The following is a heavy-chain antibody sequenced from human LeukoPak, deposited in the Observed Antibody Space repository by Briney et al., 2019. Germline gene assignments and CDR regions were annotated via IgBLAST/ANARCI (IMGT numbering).Heavy chain of an antibody. CDR2: ISWNSGSI. J-gene: IGHJ3*02. V-gene: IGHV3-9*01. Sequence: GGSLRLSCAASGFTFDDYAMHWVRQAPGKGLEWVSGISWNSGSIGYADSVEGRFTISRDNAKNSLYLQMNSLRAEDTALYYCAKDTTYSYGGYAFDIWGQGTMVTVSS. CDR3: AKDTTYSYGGYAFDI. CDR1: GFTFDDYA. D-gene: IGHD5-18*01.